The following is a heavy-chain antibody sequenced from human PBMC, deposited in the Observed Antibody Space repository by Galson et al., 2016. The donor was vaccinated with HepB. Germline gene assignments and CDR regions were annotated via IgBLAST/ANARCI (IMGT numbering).Heavy chain of an antibody. Sequence: SLRLSCAASGFTFKIHSFAWVRQAPGKGLEWVSAVSGGGSGGRTYYADSVKGRFTISTDNSNNTLYLQMNSLRLADTAIYYCAKGFMARGWTLFHAWGQGSLVTVSS. D-gene: IGHD3-3*01. J-gene: IGHJ5*01. V-gene: IGHV3-23*01. CDR3: AKGFMARGWTLFHA. CDR2: VSGGGSGGRT. CDR1: GFTFKIHS.